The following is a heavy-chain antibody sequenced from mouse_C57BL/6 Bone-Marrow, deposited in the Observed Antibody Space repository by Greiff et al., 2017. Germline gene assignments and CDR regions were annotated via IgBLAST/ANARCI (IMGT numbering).Heavy chain of an antibody. CDR3: ARDYYGPGYYFDY. Sequence: QVQLQQPGAELVKPGASVKMSCKASGYTFTSYWITWVKQRPGQGLEWIGDIYPGSGSTNYNEKFKSKATLTVDKSSSTAYMQLSSLTSEDSAVYYGARDYYGPGYYFDYWGQGTTLTGSS. D-gene: IGHD1-2*01. CDR1: GYTFTSYW. CDR2: IYPGSGST. V-gene: IGHV1-55*01. J-gene: IGHJ2*01.